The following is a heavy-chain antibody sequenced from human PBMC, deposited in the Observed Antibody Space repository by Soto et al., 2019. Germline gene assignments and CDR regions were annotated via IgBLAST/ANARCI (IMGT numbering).Heavy chain of an antibody. CDR3: ARTVPTAIGYYHYGLDV. CDR1: GFTFSSYA. Sequence: QVQLVESGGGVVQPGRSLRLSCAASGFTFSSYAMHWVRQAPGKGLEWVAVISYDGSNKYYADSVKGRFTISRDNSKNTLYLQMNSLRAEDTAVYHCARTVPTAIGYYHYGLDVWGQGTTVTVSS. V-gene: IGHV3-30-3*01. D-gene: IGHD2-2*02. J-gene: IGHJ6*02. CDR2: ISYDGSNK.